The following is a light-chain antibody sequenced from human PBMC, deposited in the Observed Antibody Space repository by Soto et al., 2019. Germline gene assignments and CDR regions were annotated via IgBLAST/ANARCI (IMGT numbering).Light chain of an antibody. V-gene: IGKV1-12*01. Sequence: DIQMTQSPSSVSASVGDRVTITCRASRGVSTWLGWYQQKPGRAPKLLIYGASSLESGVPSRFSGSGSGTDFTLTISSLQPEDFATYYCQQTYSTPPTFGQGTKVDIK. CDR1: RGVSTW. CDR2: GAS. CDR3: QQTYSTPPT. J-gene: IGKJ1*01.